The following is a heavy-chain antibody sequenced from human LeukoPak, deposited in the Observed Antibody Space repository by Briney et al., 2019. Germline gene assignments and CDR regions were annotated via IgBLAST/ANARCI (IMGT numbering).Heavy chain of an antibody. V-gene: IGHV3-7*03. CDR3: ATGAGCGY. CDR2: IKQDGSER. CDR1: GFTFSSYW. D-gene: IGHD6-19*01. J-gene: IGHJ4*02. Sequence: GGSLRLSCAASGFTFSSYWMTWVRQAPGKGLEWVANIKQDGSERNYVDSVKGRFTISRDNAKNSLYLQMNTLRDGDTAVCYCATGAGCGYWGQGTLVTVSS.